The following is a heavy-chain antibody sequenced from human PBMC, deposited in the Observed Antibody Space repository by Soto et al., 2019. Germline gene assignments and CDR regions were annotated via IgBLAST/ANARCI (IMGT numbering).Heavy chain of an antibody. CDR1: SSGC. J-gene: IGHJ6*02. CDR3: ARLSGQLEASRRYGIDI. D-gene: IGHD6-13*01. V-gene: IGHV4-39*01. Sequence: SSGCRSFISKTPGEGLEWIGSIYYSGSTYYNPSLKSRVTISVDTSKNQFSLKLSSVTAADTAVYYFARLSGQLEASRRYGIDIPGQPTT. CDR2: IYYSGST.